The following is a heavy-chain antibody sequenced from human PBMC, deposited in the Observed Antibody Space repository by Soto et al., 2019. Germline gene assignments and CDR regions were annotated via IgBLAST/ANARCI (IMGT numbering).Heavy chain of an antibody. CDR2: IYYSGST. Sequence: PSETLSLTCTVSGGSVSSGSYYWSWIRQPPGKGLEWIGYIYYSGSTNYNPSLKSRVTISVDTSKNQFSLRLSSVTAADTAVYYCAREGDMVRGVIRGAFDIWGQGTMVTVSS. J-gene: IGHJ3*02. V-gene: IGHV4-61*01. D-gene: IGHD3-10*01. CDR3: AREGDMVRGVIRGAFDI. CDR1: GGSVSSGSYY.